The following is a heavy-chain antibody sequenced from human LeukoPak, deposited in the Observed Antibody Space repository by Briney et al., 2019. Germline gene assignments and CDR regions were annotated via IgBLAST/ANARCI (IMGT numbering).Heavy chain of an antibody. CDR1: GYTFTSNY. CDR2: ISPSGGST. D-gene: IGHD5-24*01. V-gene: IGHV1-46*01. J-gene: IGHJ5*02. CDR3: ARDNSVRDEAWWFNP. Sequence: ASVKVSCKAFGYTFTSNYMHWVRHPPGQGPEWMGVISPSGGSTTYAQTFQGRVTLTRDMSTSTDYLELSSLRSEDTAVYYCARDNSVRDEAWWFNPWGQGTLVTVSS.